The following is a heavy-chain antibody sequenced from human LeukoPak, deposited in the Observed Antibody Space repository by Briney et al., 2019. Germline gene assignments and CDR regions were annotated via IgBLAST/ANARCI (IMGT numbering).Heavy chain of an antibody. V-gene: IGHV1-69*06. J-gene: IGHJ6*03. D-gene: IGHD1-1*01. CDR3: ARGPFDWNRLGYYYYMDV. Sequence: ASVKVSCKASGGTFSSYAISWVRQAPGQGLEWMGGIIPIFGTANYAQKFQGRVTITADKSTSTAYMELSSLRSEDTAVYYCARGPFDWNRLGYYYYMDVWGKGTTVTVSS. CDR1: GGTFSSYA. CDR2: IIPIFGTA.